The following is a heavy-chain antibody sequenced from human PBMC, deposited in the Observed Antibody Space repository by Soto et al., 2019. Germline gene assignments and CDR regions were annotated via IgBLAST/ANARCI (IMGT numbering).Heavy chain of an antibody. CDR3: AKILATTYNYWYSLDV. V-gene: IGHV3-23*01. J-gene: IGHJ6*02. Sequence: PGGSLRLSCTASGFTFSTYAMDWVRQAPGKGLESISSISASGDRTYYTDSVKGRFTISRDNPKNLLYLQMNSLRVEDTAVYYCAKILATTYNYWYSLDVWGQGAAVTVSS. CDR1: GFTFSTYA. D-gene: IGHD1-26*01. CDR2: ISASGDRT.